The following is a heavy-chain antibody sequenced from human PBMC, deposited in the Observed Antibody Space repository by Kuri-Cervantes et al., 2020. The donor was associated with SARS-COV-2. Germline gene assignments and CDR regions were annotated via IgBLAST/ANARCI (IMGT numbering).Heavy chain of an antibody. J-gene: IGHJ1*01. CDR2: INHSGGT. CDR3: ARRGPTTVTTFTSLAEVGFQH. D-gene: IGHD4-17*01. V-gene: IGHV4-34*01. CDR1: GGSFSGYY. Sequence: GSLRLSCAVYGGSFSGYYWSWIRQPPGKGLEWIGEINHSGGTNYNPSLKSRVTISVDTSKNQFSLKLSSVTAADTAVYYCARRGPTTVTTFTSLAEVGFQHWGQGTLVTVSS.